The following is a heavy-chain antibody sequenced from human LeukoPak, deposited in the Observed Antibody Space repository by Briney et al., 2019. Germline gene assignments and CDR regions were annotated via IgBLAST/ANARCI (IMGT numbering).Heavy chain of an antibody. CDR1: GDSISSYY. D-gene: IGHD3-10*01. V-gene: IGHV4-59*01. CDR2: IYYNGIP. Sequence: SETLSLTCTVSGDSISSYYWSWIRQPPGKGLEWIGYIYYNGIPNYNPSLKSRVTISLDTSKNHFSLKLSTVTAADTAVYYCATGSNVGLYYYYYMDVWGKGTTVSVSS. CDR3: ATGSNVGLYYYYYMDV. J-gene: IGHJ6*03.